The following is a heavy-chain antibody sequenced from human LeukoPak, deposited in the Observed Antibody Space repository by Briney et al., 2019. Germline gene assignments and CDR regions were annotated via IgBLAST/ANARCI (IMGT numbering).Heavy chain of an antibody. D-gene: IGHD6-13*01. CDR1: GYILSMFW. V-gene: IGHV1-46*01. CDR2: INPSRGST. Sequence: ASVKVSCKTSGYILSMFWMHWVRQAPGQGLEWMGIINPSRGSTTFAPKFQGRVSMTGDMTTNTVYMEVSGVTSEDTGIYFCARDVSARGAGVVAPGLLPLMNYFGFYMDVWGKGTSVTVSS. CDR3: ARDVSARGAGVVAPGLLPLMNYFGFYMDV. J-gene: IGHJ6*03.